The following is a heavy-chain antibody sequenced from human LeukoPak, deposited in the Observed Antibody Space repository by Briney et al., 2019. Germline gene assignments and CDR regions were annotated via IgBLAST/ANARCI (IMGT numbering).Heavy chain of an antibody. J-gene: IGHJ4*02. CDR3: ARDRDGYCTNGVCYFDY. V-gene: IGHV1-2*02. CDR2: INPNSGVT. CDR1: GYTFTGYY. D-gene: IGHD2-8*01. Sequence: ASVRVSCKASGYTFTGYYMHWVRPAPGQGLEWMGWINPNSGVTNYAQRFQGRVTMTRDTSISTAYMDLSRLRYDDTAVYYCARDRDGYCTNGVCYFDYWGQGTLVTVSS.